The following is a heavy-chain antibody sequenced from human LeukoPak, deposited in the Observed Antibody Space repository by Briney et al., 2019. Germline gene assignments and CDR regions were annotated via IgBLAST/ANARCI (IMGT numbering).Heavy chain of an antibody. J-gene: IGHJ4*02. CDR2: IKAKAHGGTI. Sequence: GGSLRLSCAASGFTFINAWMAWVRQAPGKGPEWVGRIKAKAHGGTIEYAAPVKGRFTISRDDSKNTLYLQMNSLRADDTAVYYCAKGAYYDSSGYYYGLQIWGQGTLVTVSS. CDR3: AKGAYYDSSGYYYGLQI. CDR1: GFTFINAW. D-gene: IGHD3-22*01. V-gene: IGHV3-15*01.